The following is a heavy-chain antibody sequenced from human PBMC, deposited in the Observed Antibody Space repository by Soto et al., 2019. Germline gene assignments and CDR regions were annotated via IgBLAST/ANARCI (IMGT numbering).Heavy chain of an antibody. Sequence: QVQLVESGGGVVQPGRSLRLSCAASGFTFSSYGMHWVRQAPGKGLEWVAVIWYDGTIKYYSDSVKGRFSITRDNSKNTLYLQMNSLRVEDTAVYYCARTPSGSDCGMDVWGQGTTVIVSS. J-gene: IGHJ6*02. CDR3: ARTPSGSDCGMDV. V-gene: IGHV3-33*01. CDR1: GFTFSSYG. CDR2: IWYDGTIK. D-gene: IGHD3-10*01.